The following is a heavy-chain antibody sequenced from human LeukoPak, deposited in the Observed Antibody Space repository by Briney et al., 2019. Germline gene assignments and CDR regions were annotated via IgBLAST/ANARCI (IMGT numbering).Heavy chain of an antibody. V-gene: IGHV3-66*02. CDR3: AGRRANTCNFCFLY. D-gene: IGHD1-1*01. CDR1: GFTVTSNF. J-gene: IGHJ4*02. CDR2: IYDRGDT. Sequence: PGGSLRLSCAVSGFTVTSNFMSWVRQAPGKGLEWVSVIYDRGDTYYADSVKGRFTVYRDTSKNTLYLQMNNLGADDTAVYYCAGRRANTCNFCFLYWGQGTPVTVSS.